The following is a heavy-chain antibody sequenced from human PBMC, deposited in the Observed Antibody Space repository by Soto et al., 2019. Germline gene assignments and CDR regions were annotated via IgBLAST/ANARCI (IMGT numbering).Heavy chain of an antibody. D-gene: IGHD4-17*01. V-gene: IGHV5-51*01. J-gene: IGHJ4*02. Sequence: XESLKLSWKCSGYSFTSYLIGLVLQMPGKGLEWMGIIYPGDSETRYSPSFQGQVTISVDKSISTAYLQWSSLKASDTAMYYCARGGSDGDYLDYWGQGTLVTVSS. CDR1: GYSFTSYL. CDR2: IYPGDSET. CDR3: ARGGSDGDYLDY.